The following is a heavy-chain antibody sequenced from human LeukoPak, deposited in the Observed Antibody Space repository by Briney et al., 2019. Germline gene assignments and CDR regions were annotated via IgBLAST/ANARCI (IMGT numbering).Heavy chain of an antibody. CDR1: GGTFNNYA. CDR3: ARAFQSLGGLSLPDY. Sequence: GASVKVSCKASGGTFNNYAISWVRQAPGQGLEWMGWIHPSTGNPTYAQGFTGRFVFSLDTSVSTTYLQISSLKAEDTAVYFCARAFQSLGGLSLPDYWGQGTLVTVSS. CDR2: IHPSTGNP. D-gene: IGHD3-16*02. J-gene: IGHJ4*02. V-gene: IGHV7-4-1*02.